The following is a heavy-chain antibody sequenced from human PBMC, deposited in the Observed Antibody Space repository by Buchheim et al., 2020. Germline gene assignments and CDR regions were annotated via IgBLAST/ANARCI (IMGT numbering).Heavy chain of an antibody. J-gene: IGHJ6*02. CDR3: AKEVVSSKYNWNDAHGMDV. CDR1: GFTFSSYA. V-gene: IGHV3-23*04. D-gene: IGHD1-1*01. CDR2: ISGSGGST. Sequence: EVQLVESGVGLVQPGGSLRLSCAASGFTFSSYAMSWVRQAPGKGLELVSAISGSGGSTYYADSVKGRFTISRANSKNTLSLQMNSLRAEDTAVYYCAKEVVSSKYNWNDAHGMDVWGQGTT.